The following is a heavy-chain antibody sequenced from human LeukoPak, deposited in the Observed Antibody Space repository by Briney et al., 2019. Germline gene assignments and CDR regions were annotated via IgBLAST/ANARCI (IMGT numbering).Heavy chain of an antibody. V-gene: IGHV4-34*01. CDR2: INHSGST. D-gene: IGHD3-22*01. J-gene: IGHJ4*02. Sequence: PSETLSLTCAVSGGSFSGYYWSWIRQPPGKGLEWIGEINHSGSTNYNPSLKSRVTISVDTSKNQFSLKLSSVTAADTAVYYCASSYYDSSGYYSDYWGQGTLVTVSS. CDR3: ASSYYDSSGYYSDY. CDR1: GGSFSGYY.